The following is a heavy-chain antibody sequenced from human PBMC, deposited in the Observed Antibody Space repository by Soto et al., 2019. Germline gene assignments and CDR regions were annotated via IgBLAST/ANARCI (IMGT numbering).Heavy chain of an antibody. CDR1: GFTFGDSY. CDR2: ITFSGNTV. J-gene: IGHJ6*02. Sequence: PGGSLRLSCAASGFTFGDSYMSWTRQAPGKGLEWISYITFSGNTVYYADSLKGRFTISRDNAKNSLYLQMNRLRAEDTAVYYCARVSWREKYGMDVWGQGTTVTVSS. CDR3: ARVSWREKYGMDV. V-gene: IGHV3-11*01.